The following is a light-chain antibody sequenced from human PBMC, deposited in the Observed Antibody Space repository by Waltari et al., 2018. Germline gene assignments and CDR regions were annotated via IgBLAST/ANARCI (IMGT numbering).Light chain of an antibody. CDR1: QDIHNG. CDR2: DAS. CDR3: QQFKSYPLT. J-gene: IGKJ4*01. Sequence: AIQLTQSPSSLSASVGDRVTITCRASQDIHNGLAWYQQKPWKAPKFLIYDASTLETGVPSRFSGSGSGTDFTLTISSLQPEDFATYFCQQFKSYPLTFGGGTKVEI. V-gene: IGKV1-13*02.